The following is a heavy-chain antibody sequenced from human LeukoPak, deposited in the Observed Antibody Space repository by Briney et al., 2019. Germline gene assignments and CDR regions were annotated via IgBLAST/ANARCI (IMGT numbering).Heavy chain of an antibody. Sequence: GGSLRLSCAASGFTFSSYSMSWVRPAPGKGLEWVSVIGGTGFTTLYADSVKGRFTISRDNAKNSLYLQMNSLRAEDTAVYYCARSLAAADRTSYYYFGMDVWGQGTTVTVSS. D-gene: IGHD6-13*01. CDR3: ARSLAAADRTSYYYFGMDV. V-gene: IGHV3-23*01. J-gene: IGHJ6*02. CDR1: GFTFSSYS. CDR2: IGGTGFTT.